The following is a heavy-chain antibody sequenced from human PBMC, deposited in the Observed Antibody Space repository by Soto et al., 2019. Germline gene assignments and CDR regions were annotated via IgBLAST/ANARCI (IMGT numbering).Heavy chain of an antibody. V-gene: IGHV4-59*01. D-gene: IGHD1-7*01. CDR3: AREGLTGTIGLYYYYGMDV. CDR2: IYYCGST. Sequence: QVQLQESGPGLVKPSETLSLTCTVSGGSISSYYWSWIRQPPGKGLEWIGYIYYCGSTNYNPSLKSRATISVDTSKNQVSLKLSSVTAADTAVYYCAREGLTGTIGLYYYYGMDVWGQGTTVTVSS. CDR1: GGSISSYY. J-gene: IGHJ6*02.